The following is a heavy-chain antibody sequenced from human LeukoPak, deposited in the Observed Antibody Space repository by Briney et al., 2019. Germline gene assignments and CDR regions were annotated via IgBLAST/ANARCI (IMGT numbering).Heavy chain of an antibody. J-gene: IGHJ4*02. V-gene: IGHV3-15*01. Sequence: GGSLRLSCAASGFTFSNAWMSWVCQAPGKGLEWVGRIKSKTDGGTTDYAAPVKGRFTISRDDSKNTLYLQMNSLKTEDTAVYYCTTDLYATPFDYWGQGTLVTVSS. CDR3: TTDLYATPFDY. CDR1: GFTFSNAW. D-gene: IGHD1-26*01. CDR2: IKSKTDGGTT.